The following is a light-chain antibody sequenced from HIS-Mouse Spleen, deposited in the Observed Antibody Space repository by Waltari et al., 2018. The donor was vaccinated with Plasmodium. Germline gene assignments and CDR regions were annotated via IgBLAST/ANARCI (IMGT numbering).Light chain of an antibody. CDR2: EVS. Sequence: QSALTQPPSASGSPGQSVTISCTGTSSDVGGYNYVSWYQQHPGKAPKLTIYEVSKRPVGVPDRFAGSKSGNTASLTVSGLQAEDEADYYCSSYAGSNNLVFGGGTKLTVL. J-gene: IGLJ2*01. CDR3: SSYAGSNNLV. V-gene: IGLV2-8*01. CDR1: SSDVGGYNY.